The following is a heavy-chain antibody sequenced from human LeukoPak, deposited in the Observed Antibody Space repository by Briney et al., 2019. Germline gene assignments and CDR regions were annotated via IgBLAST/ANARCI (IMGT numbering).Heavy chain of an antibody. CDR3: ARQNYDYVWGSSFYYYMDV. CDR1: GGPISSSSYN. Sequence: SETLSLTCTVSGGPISSSSYNWGWVRQPPGKGLEWIGTLYYNGTTHYSVSLKSRVTISVDTSKNQFSMRLTSVTATDTAVYYCARQNYDYVWGSSFYYYMDVWGKGTTVTISS. V-gene: IGHV4-39*01. D-gene: IGHD3-16*01. CDR2: LYYNGTT. J-gene: IGHJ6*03.